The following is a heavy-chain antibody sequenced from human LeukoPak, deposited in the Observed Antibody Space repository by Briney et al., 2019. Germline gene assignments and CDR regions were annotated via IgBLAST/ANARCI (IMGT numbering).Heavy chain of an antibody. CDR2: ISSSSSTI. J-gene: IGHJ3*02. CDR1: GFTFSSYS. Sequence: GGSLRLSCAASGFTFSSYSMNWVRQAPGKGLEWVSYISSSSSTIYYADSVKGRFTISRDNVKNSLYLQMNSLRAEDTAVYYCARDLEYSYGPDAFDIWGQGTMVTVSS. D-gene: IGHD5-18*01. CDR3: ARDLEYSYGPDAFDI. V-gene: IGHV3-48*01.